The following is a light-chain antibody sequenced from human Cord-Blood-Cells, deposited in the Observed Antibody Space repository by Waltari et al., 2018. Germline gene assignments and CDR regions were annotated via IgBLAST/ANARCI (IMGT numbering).Light chain of an antibody. CDR2: AAS. Sequence: DIQMTQSPSSLSASVGDRVTITCRASQGISSYLNWYQQKPGKAPKLLIYAASSLQSGVPSRFGGSGSGTDFTLTISSLQPEDFATYYCQQSYSTPPFGPGTKVDIK. CDR3: QQSYSTPP. J-gene: IGKJ3*01. CDR1: QGISSY. V-gene: IGKV1-39*01.